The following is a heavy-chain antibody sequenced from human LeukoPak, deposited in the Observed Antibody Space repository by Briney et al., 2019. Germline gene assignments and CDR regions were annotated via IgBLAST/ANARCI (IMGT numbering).Heavy chain of an antibody. V-gene: IGHV4-34*01. CDR1: GRSFSGYY. CDR3: ARSTVV. CDR2: INHSGST. J-gene: IGHJ4*02. D-gene: IGHD4-23*01. Sequence: SETLSLTCAVYGRSFSGYYWSWIRQPPGKGLEWIGEINHSGSTNYNPSLKSRVTISVDTSKNQFSLKLSSVTAADTAVYYCARSTVVWGQGTLVTVSS.